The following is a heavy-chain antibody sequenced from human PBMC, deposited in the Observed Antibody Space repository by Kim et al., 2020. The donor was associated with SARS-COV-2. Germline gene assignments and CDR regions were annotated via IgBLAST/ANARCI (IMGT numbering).Heavy chain of an antibody. D-gene: IGHD3-16*01. J-gene: IGHJ3*02. CDR2: ITKTSTTI. V-gene: IGHV3-48*02. CDR1: GFTFSAYD. Sequence: GGSLRLSCATSGFTFSAYDMNWVRQAPGKVLEWLSFITKTSTTIYYADSVEGRFTISQDNAKNSLFLQMNSLRDEDTALYYCVRDRKGGAFDMWGQGTMVTVSS. CDR3: VRDRKGGAFDM.